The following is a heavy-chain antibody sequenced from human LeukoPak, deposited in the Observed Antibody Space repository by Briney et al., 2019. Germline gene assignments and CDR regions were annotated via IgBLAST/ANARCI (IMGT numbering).Heavy chain of an antibody. D-gene: IGHD5-18*01. CDR3: ARRGYNSYQNAFDI. CDR1: GYTFTSYG. J-gene: IGHJ3*02. CDR2: ISAYNGNT. Sequence: ASVKVSCKASGYTFTSYGISCVRQAPRQGLEWMGWISAYNGNTNYAQKLQGRVTMTTDTSTSTAYMELRSLSSDDTAVYYCARRGYNSYQNAFDIWGQGTMVTVSS. V-gene: IGHV1-18*01.